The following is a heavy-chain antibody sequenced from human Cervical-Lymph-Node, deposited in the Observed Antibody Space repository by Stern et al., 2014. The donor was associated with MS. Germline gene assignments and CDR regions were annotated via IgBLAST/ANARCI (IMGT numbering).Heavy chain of an antibody. J-gene: IGHJ3*02. D-gene: IGHD1-20*01. CDR1: GYTFSDHY. Sequence: VQLVESGAEVKKPGASVKVSCKASGYTFSDHYMHWVRQAPGQGLEWMGWINAKSGITNYAQKFQGRVTMTRDTSISTAYMELSSLRSDDTAVYYCARELNWNDIFTNVFDILGQGTMVTVSS. CDR2: INAKSGIT. CDR3: ARELNWNDIFTNVFDI. V-gene: IGHV1-2*02.